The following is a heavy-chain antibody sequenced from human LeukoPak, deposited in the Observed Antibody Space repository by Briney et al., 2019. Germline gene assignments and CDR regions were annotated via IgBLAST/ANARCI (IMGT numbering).Heavy chain of an antibody. V-gene: IGHV4-59*01. Sequence: PSETLSLTCTVSGGSISDYYQGWIRQPPGKGLEWIGYFYNSGSSTYNPSLKSRVTISADTSKNQFSLKLNSVTAADTAVYYCTRGAGWLIDYWGQGILVTVSS. CDR1: GGSISDYY. D-gene: IGHD3-16*01. CDR3: TRGAGWLIDY. CDR2: FYNSGSS. J-gene: IGHJ4*02.